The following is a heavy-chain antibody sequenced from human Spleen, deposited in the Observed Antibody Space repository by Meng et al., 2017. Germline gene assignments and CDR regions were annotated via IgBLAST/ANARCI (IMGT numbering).Heavy chain of an antibody. CDR1: GFSLTTRGAG. CDR2: IYWDDDK. D-gene: IGHD3-22*01. J-gene: IGHJ5*02. V-gene: IGHV2-5*02. Sequence: QIPLKESGPTVVKPTQTLTLTCTFSGFSLTTRGAGVGWIRQPPGKALEWLALIYWDDDKRYSPSLKSRLTVTKDTSKNQVVLTMTNVDPVDTATYYCAHWMYDSAYSHNYFDPWGQGTLVTVSS. CDR3: AHWMYDSAYSHNYFDP.